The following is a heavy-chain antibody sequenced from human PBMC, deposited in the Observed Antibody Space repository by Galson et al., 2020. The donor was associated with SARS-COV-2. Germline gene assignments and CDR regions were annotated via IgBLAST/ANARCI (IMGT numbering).Heavy chain of an antibody. CDR3: AKSVRPSVAVIIGYFDY. CDR1: GFTFSSYA. V-gene: IGHV3-23*01. J-gene: IGHJ4*02. CDR2: ISASGAST. Sequence: GESLKISCAASGFTFSSYAMSWVRQAPGKGLEWVSGISASGASTYYADSVKGRFTISRDNSKNTLYLQMNSLRAEDTAVYYCAKSVRPSVAVIIGYFDYWGQGTLVTVSS. D-gene: IGHD2-15*01.